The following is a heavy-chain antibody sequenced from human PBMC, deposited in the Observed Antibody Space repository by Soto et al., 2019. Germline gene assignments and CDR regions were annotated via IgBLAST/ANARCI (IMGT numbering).Heavy chain of an antibody. CDR3: AKRDHGSTPIDY. D-gene: IGHD2-2*01. J-gene: IGHJ4*02. CDR2: ISYDGSNK. Sequence: VQLVESGGGVVQPGRSLRLSCAASGFTFSSYGMHWVRQAPGKGLEWVAVISYDGSNKYYADSVKGRFTISRDNSKNTLYLQMNSLRAEDTAVYYCAKRDHGSTPIDYWGQGTLVTVSS. V-gene: IGHV3-30*18. CDR1: GFTFSSYG.